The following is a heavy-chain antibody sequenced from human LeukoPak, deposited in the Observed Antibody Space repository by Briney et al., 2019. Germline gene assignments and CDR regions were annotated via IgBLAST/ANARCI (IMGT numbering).Heavy chain of an antibody. J-gene: IGHJ6*02. D-gene: IGHD3-9*01. CDR1: GGSMSSGFYY. CDR3: ARAAEGDWLARHYYYYGMDV. V-gene: IGHV4-61*10. CDR2: IYYSGST. Sequence: PSETLSLTCTVSGGSMSSGFYYWSWIRQPAGKGLEWIGYIYYSGSTNYNPSLKSRVTISVDTSKNQFSLKLSSVTAADTAVYYCARAAEGDWLARHYYYYGMDVWGQGTTVTVSS.